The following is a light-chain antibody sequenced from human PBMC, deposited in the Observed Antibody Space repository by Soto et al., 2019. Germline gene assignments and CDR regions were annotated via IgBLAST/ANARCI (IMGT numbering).Light chain of an antibody. CDR1: QSISSW. V-gene: IGKV1-5*01. J-gene: IGKJ1*01. CDR2: DTS. CDR3: QQYSSYSWT. Sequence: DIQMTQSPSTLSASVGDRVTITCRASQSISSWLAWYQQKPGKAPKLLIYDTSSLESGVPSRFSGSGSGTEYTLTISSLQPDDFDTYYCQQYSSYSWTLGQGTKVDIK.